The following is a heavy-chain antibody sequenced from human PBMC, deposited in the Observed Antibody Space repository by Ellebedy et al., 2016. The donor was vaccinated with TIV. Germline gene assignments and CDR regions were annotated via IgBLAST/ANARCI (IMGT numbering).Heavy chain of an antibody. J-gene: IGHJ4*02. D-gene: IGHD3-22*01. CDR1: GFTFSTYS. Sequence: PGGSLRLSCAASGFTFSTYSMNWVRQAPGKGLEWVSYISGSSSAIHYADSVKGRFTISRDNAKNSLYLQMNSLRDEDTAVYYCARDNHYDGSIYYHALDNWGQGTLVTVSS. V-gene: IGHV3-48*02. CDR2: ISGSSSAI. CDR3: ARDNHYDGSIYYHALDN.